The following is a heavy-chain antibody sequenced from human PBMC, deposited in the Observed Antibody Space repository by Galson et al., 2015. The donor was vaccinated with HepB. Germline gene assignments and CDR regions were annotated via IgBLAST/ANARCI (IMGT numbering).Heavy chain of an antibody. CDR1: GYTFSSYY. D-gene: IGHD3-22*01. J-gene: IGHJ4*02. CDR2: INPSGGST. Sequence: SVKVSCKASGYTFSSYYIHWVRQAPGHGLEWMGIINPSGGSTKYAQKFQGRVTMTRDTSTSTVYMELSSLRSEDTAVYYCAKPAAASYESSGYYYPHFDYWGQGTLVTVSS. V-gene: IGHV1-46*01. CDR3: AKPAAASYESSGYYYPHFDY.